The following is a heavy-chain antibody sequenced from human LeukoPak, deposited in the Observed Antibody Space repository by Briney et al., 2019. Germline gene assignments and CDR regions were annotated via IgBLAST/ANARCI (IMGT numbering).Heavy chain of an antibody. CDR1: GLTFSSYA. J-gene: IGHJ3*02. CDR2: ISYDGSNK. D-gene: IGHD3-10*01. CDR3: ARPLDSADSFSAFDI. V-gene: IGHV3-30-3*01. Sequence: PGRSLRLSCAASGLTFSSYAMHWVRQAPGKGLEWVAVISYDGSNKYYADSVKGRFTISRDNSKNTLYLQMNSLRAEDTAVYYCARPLDSADSFSAFDIWGQGTMVTVSS.